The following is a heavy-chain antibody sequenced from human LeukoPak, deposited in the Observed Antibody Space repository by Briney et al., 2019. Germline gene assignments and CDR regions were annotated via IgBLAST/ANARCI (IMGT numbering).Heavy chain of an antibody. Sequence: ASVKVSCKASGYTFTGYYMHWIRQAPGQGLEWMGWINPNSGGTNYAQKFQGRVTMTRDTSISTAYMELSRLRSDDTAVYYCARSYQLNYYFDYWGQGTLVTVSS. CDR1: GYTFTGYY. D-gene: IGHD2-2*01. V-gene: IGHV1-2*02. CDR2: INPNSGGT. CDR3: ARSYQLNYYFDY. J-gene: IGHJ4*02.